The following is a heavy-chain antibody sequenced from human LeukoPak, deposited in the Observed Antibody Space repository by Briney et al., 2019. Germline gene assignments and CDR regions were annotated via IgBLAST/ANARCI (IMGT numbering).Heavy chain of an antibody. CDR3: ASYNYYGSGT. V-gene: IGHV4-4*07. Sequence: AETLTLPCTVSGGPISSYYWSWLRQPGGKGVEWIGRIYTSGSTNYNPSLKSRVTMSGDTSKNQSSLKLSSVAAADTAVYYCASYNYYGSGTWGERTLLTVPS. CDR2: IYTSGST. J-gene: IGHJ5*02. CDR1: GGPISSYY. D-gene: IGHD3-10*01.